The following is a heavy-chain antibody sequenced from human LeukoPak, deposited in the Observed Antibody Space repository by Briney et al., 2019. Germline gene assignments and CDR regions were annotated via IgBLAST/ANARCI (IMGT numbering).Heavy chain of an antibody. CDR2: IYYSGST. D-gene: IGHD2-15*01. V-gene: IGHV4-61*01. CDR3: ARGGGSTNWFDP. CDR1: GGSVSSGSYY. Sequence: PSETLSLTCTVSGGSVSSGSYYWSWIRQPPGKGLEWIGYIYYSGSTNYNPSLKSRVTVSVDTSKNQFSLKLSSVTAADTAVYYCARGGGSTNWFDPWGQGTLVTVSS. J-gene: IGHJ5*02.